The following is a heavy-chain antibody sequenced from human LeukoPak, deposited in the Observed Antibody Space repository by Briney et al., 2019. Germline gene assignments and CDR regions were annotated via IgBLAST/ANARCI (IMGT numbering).Heavy chain of an antibody. D-gene: IGHD2-15*01. J-gene: IGHJ4*02. CDR1: GGSISSSSYY. CDR2: IYYSGST. Sequence: SETLSLTCTVSGGSISSSSYYWGWIRQPPGKGLEWIGSIYYSGSTYYNPSLKSRVTISVDTSENQFSLKLSSVTAADTAVYYCARRKGYCSGGSCYIQFDYWGQGTLVTVSS. V-gene: IGHV4-39*01. CDR3: ARRKGYCSGGSCYIQFDY.